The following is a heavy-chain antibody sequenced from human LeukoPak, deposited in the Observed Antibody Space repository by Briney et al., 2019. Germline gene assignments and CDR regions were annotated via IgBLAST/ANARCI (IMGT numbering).Heavy chain of an antibody. CDR1: GGTFSSYA. Sequence: SVKVSCKASGGTFSSYAISWVRQAPGQGLEWMGRIIPILGIANYAQKFQGRVTITADKSTSTAYMELSSLRSEDTAVYYCARRGCSTSCYWFDPWGQGTLVTVSS. V-gene: IGHV1-69*04. CDR3: ARRGCSTSCYWFDP. J-gene: IGHJ5*02. D-gene: IGHD2-2*01. CDR2: IIPILGIA.